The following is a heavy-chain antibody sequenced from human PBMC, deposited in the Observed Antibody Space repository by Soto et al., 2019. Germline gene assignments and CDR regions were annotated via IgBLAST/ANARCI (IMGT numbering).Heavy chain of an antibody. V-gene: IGHV3-43*01. J-gene: IGHJ4*02. CDR3: AKAGAYNYGSYFDY. Sequence: HLGGSLRLSCAASGFTFDDYTMQWVRQAPGKGLEWVSLISWDGGITYYADSVKGRFTTSRDNSKNSLYLQMNSLTTEDTALYYCAKAGAYNYGSYFDYWGQGTLVTVSS. CDR1: GFTFDDYT. D-gene: IGHD5-18*01. CDR2: ISWDGGIT.